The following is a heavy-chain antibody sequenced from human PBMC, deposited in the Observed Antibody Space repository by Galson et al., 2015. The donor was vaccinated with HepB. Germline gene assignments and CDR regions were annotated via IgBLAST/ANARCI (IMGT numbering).Heavy chain of an antibody. CDR3: ARGEDYYGSGGYYYIGFDS. D-gene: IGHD3-22*01. CDR2: IWYDGSNK. J-gene: IGHJ4*02. CDR1: GFTLNSHV. V-gene: IGHV3-33*07. Sequence: SLRLSCAASGFTLNSHVMYWVRQAPDKGLEWVAVIWYDGSNKYYTDSVKGRFTISRDNSKNTLYLQMDGLKVEDTALYYCARGEDYYGSGGYYYIGFDSWGQGTLVTVSS.